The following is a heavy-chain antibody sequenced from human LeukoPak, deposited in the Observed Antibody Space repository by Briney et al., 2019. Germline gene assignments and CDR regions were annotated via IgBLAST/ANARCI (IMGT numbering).Heavy chain of an antibody. V-gene: IGHV1-18*01. CDR2: ISAYNGDT. CDR3: ARTQQGYCSSTSCYTDYYYYMDV. J-gene: IGHJ6*03. CDR1: GYTFTSYG. Sequence: ASVKVSRKASGYTFTSYGISWVRQAPGQGLEWMGWISAYNGDTNYAQKLQGRVTMTTDTSTSTAYMELRSLRSDDTAVYYCARTQQGYCSSTSCYTDYYYYMDVWGKGTTVTVSS. D-gene: IGHD2-2*02.